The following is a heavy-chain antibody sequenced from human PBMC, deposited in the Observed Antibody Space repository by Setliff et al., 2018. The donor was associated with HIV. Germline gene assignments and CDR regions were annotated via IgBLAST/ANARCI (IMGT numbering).Heavy chain of an antibody. CDR2: IIPIFGTA. V-gene: IGHV1-69*05. CDR1: GGTFSSYA. Sequence: ASVKVSCKASGGTFSSYAISWVRQTPGQGLEWMGGIIPIFGTANYAQKFQGRVTITTDESTSTAYMELSSLRSEDTAVYYCASAYCGGDCYSVGDAFDIWGQGTMVTVSS. D-gene: IGHD2-21*02. J-gene: IGHJ3*02. CDR3: ASAYCGGDCYSVGDAFDI.